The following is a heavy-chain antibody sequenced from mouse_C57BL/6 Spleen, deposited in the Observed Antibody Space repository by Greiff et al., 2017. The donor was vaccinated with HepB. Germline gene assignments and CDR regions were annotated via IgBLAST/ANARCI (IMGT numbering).Heavy chain of an antibody. V-gene: IGHV1-82*01. J-gene: IGHJ2*01. CDR3: ARRGYYGEKDY. Sequence: QVQLQQSGPELVKPGASVKISCKASGYAFSSSWMNWVKQRPGKGLEWIGRIYPGDGDTNYNGKFKGKATLTADKSSSTAYLQRSSLTSEDSAVYFCARRGYYGEKDYWGQGTTLTVSS. D-gene: IGHD1-2*01. CDR1: GYAFSSSW. CDR2: IYPGDGDT.